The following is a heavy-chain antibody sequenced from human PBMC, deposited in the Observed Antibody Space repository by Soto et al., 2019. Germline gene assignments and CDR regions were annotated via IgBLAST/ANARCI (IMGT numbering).Heavy chain of an antibody. V-gene: IGHV3-48*03. CDR1: GFAFGFYE. Sequence: EVHVLESGGGLVQPGGSLRLSCAASGFAFGFYEMNWVRQAPGKGLEWVSYITTSGDTIYYADSVKGRFTISRDNARNSLYLQMNSLRAEDTAVYYCARDAYGDPYYYYGMDVWGQGTTVTVSS. J-gene: IGHJ6*02. CDR3: ARDAYGDPYYYYGMDV. D-gene: IGHD4-17*01. CDR2: ITTSGDTI.